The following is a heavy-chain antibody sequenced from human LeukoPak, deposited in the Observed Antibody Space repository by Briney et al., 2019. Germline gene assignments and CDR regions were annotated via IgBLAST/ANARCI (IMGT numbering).Heavy chain of an antibody. D-gene: IGHD6-13*01. Sequence: SQTLSLTCDISGDSDSSSTAAWNWIRQSPSRGLEWLGRTYYRSKWYNDYAVSVKSRITITPDTSKNQFSLHLNSVTAEDTAVYYCARDVSIAAAGNWFDPWGQGTLVTVSS. CDR2: TYYRSKWYN. CDR3: ARDVSIAAAGNWFDP. CDR1: GDSDSSSTAA. J-gene: IGHJ5*02. V-gene: IGHV6-1*01.